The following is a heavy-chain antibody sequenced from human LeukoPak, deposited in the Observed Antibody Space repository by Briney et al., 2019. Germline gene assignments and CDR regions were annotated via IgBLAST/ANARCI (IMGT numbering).Heavy chain of an antibody. Sequence: PSETLSLTCIVSGGSISSYYWNWIRQPPGKGLEWIGYIYYSGNTNYNPSLKSRVTISVDTSKNQFSLKLSSVTAADTAVYYCARDLGYQLLNWGQGTLVTVSS. CDR1: GGSISSYY. D-gene: IGHD2-2*01. CDR2: IYYSGNT. V-gene: IGHV4-59*01. J-gene: IGHJ4*02. CDR3: ARDLGYQLLN.